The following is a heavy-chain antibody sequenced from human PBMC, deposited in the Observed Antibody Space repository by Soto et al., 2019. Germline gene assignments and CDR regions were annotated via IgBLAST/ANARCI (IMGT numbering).Heavy chain of an antibody. CDR1: GFTFSDYY. Sequence: GGSLRLSCAASGFTFSDYYMSWIRQAPGKGLEWVSYISSSGSTIYYADSVKGRFTISRDNAKNSLYLQMNSLRAEDTAVYYCARGPAAPEVLDDALDIWGQGTMVTVSS. V-gene: IGHV3-11*01. CDR2: ISSSGSTI. CDR3: ARGPAAPEVLDDALDI. D-gene: IGHD6-13*01. J-gene: IGHJ3*02.